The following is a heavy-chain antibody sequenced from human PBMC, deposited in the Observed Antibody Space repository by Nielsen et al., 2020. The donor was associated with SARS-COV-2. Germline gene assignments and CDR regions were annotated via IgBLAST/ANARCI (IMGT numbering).Heavy chain of an antibody. J-gene: IGHJ6*02. CDR2: ISGSGGST. CDR1: GFTFSSYA. D-gene: IGHD5-24*01. CDR3: AKGVDGYPLAGGSGMDV. Sequence: GESLKISCAASGFTFSSYAMSWVRQAPGKGLEWVSAISGSGGSTYYTDSVKGRFTISRDNSKNTLYLQMNSLRAEDTAVYYCAKGVDGYPLAGGSGMDVWGQGTTVTVSS. V-gene: IGHV3-23*01.